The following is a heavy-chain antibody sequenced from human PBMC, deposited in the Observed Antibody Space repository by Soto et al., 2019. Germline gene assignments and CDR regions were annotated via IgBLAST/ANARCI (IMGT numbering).Heavy chain of an antibody. V-gene: IGHV3-23*01. CDR2: ISGSGGST. CDR1: GFTFSSYG. D-gene: IGHD5-18*01. J-gene: IGHJ4*01. CDR3: AKTGPGSSYGYYFDS. Sequence: GGSLRLSCAASGFTFSSYGMSWVRQAPGEGLEWVSGISGSGGSTYYADSVKGRFTISRDNSKNTLYLQMYSLRAEDTAVYYCAKTGPGSSYGYYFDSWGQEPWSPSP.